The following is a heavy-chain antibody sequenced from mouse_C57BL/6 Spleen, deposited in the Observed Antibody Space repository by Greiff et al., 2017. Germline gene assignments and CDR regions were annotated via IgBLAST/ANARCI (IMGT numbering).Heavy chain of an antibody. D-gene: IGHD1-3*01. J-gene: IGHJ3*01. Sequence: EVQGVESGGGLVQPKGSLKLSCAASGFSFNTYAMNWVRQAPGKGLEWVARIRSKSNNYATYYADSVKDRFTISRDDSESMLYLQMNNLKTADTAMYYCVHNYWFAYWGQGTLVTVSA. CDR3: VHNYWFAY. V-gene: IGHV10-1*01. CDR1: GFSFNTYA. CDR2: IRSKSNNYAT.